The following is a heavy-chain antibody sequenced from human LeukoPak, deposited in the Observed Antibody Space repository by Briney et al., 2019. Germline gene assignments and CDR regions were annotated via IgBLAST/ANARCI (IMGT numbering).Heavy chain of an antibody. J-gene: IGHJ3*02. Sequence: SETLSLTCPVSADSLTGYYWSWLRQSPVKGLEWIGYIYNSVSTNYAPSLRSRVTISAHASKSEFSLKMTAVTAADTAVYYCARHEPSAVIFSEDAFDIWGLGTTDTVSS. V-gene: IGHV4-59*08. D-gene: IGHD2/OR15-2a*01. CDR1: ADSLTGYY. CDR3: ARHEPSAVIFSEDAFDI. CDR2: IYNSVST.